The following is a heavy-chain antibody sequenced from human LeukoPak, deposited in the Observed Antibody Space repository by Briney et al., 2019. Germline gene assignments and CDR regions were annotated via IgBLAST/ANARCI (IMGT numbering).Heavy chain of an antibody. CDR1: GGSFSGYY. CDR2: INHSGST. D-gene: IGHD5-18*01. V-gene: IGHV4-34*01. J-gene: IGHJ3*02. CDR3: ARVFPGYPGTFDM. Sequence: SETLSLTCAVYGGSFSGYYWSWIRQPPGKGLEWIGEINHSGSTNYNPSLKSRVTMSIDTSKNQCSLKLNSVTAADTAMYYCARVFPGYPGTFDMWGQGTMVTVSS.